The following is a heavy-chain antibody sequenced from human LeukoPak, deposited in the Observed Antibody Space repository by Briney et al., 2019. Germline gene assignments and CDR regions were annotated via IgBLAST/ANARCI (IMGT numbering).Heavy chain of an antibody. CDR2: IIPIFGTA. D-gene: IGHD1-26*01. V-gene: IGHV1-69*13. CDR3: ARVRSSVIVGATILGY. J-gene: IGHJ4*02. Sequence: SVKVSCKASGGTFSSYAISWVRQAPGQGLEWMGGIIPIFGTANYAQKFQGRVTVTADESTSTAYMELSSLRSEDTAVYYCARVRSSVIVGATILGYWGQGTLVTVSS. CDR1: GGTFSSYA.